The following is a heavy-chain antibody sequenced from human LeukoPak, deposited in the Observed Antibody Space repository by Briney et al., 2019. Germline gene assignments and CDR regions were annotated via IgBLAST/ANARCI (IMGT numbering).Heavy chain of an antibody. CDR2: LWYDGSNK. Sequence: GGSLRLSCAASGFTFSSFGMHWVRQAPGKGLEWVAVLWYDGSNKYYADSVKGRFTISRDNSKNTLYLQMNSMRAEDTAVYYCARVGRFCSSTSCQDHGMDVWGKGTTVTVSS. J-gene: IGHJ6*04. CDR1: GFTFSSFG. V-gene: IGHV3-33*01. D-gene: IGHD2-2*01. CDR3: ARVGRFCSSTSCQDHGMDV.